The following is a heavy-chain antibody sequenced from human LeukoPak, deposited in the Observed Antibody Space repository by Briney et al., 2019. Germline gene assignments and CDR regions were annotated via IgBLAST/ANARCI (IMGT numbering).Heavy chain of an antibody. CDR3: ARLYSRVGPFDY. Sequence: NPGGSLRLSCTASGFTFGDYAMSWFRQAPGKGLEWVGFIRSKAYGGTTEYAASVKGRFTISRDDSKSIAYLQMNSLRAEDTAVYYCARLYSRVGPFDYWGQGTLVTVSS. V-gene: IGHV3-49*05. J-gene: IGHJ4*02. CDR1: GFTFGDYA. D-gene: IGHD5-18*01. CDR2: IRSKAYGGTT.